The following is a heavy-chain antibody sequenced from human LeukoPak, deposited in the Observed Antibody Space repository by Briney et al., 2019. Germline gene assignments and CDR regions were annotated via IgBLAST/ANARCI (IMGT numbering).Heavy chain of an antibody. V-gene: IGHV3-11*04. CDR1: GFTFSDYY. Sequence: GGSLRLSCAASGFTFSDYYMSWIRQAPGKGLEWVSYITSSAPTIYYADSVKGRFTISRDNAKNSLYLQMNSLRAEDTAVYYCARMNYVSSGWGAPFDYWGQGTLVTVSS. J-gene: IGHJ4*02. CDR2: ITSSAPTI. CDR3: ARMNYVSSGWGAPFDY. D-gene: IGHD1-7*01.